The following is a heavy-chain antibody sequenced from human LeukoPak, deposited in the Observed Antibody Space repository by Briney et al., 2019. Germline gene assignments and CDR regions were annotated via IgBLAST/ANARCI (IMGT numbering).Heavy chain of an antibody. D-gene: IGHD6-19*01. CDR3: ARDYLSSGWYFLIQNWFDP. CDR1: GYTFTGYY. CDR2: INPNSGGT. V-gene: IGHV1-2*02. Sequence: ASVKVSCKASGYTFTGYYMHWVRQAPGQGLEWMGWINPNSGGTNYAQKFQGRVTMTRDTSISTAYMELSRLRSDDTAVYYCARDYLSSGWYFLIQNWFDPWGQGTLVTVS. J-gene: IGHJ5*02.